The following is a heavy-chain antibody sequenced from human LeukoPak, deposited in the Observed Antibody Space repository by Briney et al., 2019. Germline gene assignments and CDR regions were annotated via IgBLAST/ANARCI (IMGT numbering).Heavy chain of an antibody. Sequence: GGSLRLSCAASGFTISNNYMSWVRQAPGKGLEWVSTIYSGGSTYADSVRGRFTISRDNSKNTMYLQMNSLRAEDTAVYYCARPRDGFSFDYWGQGTLVTVSS. CDR2: IYSGGST. D-gene: IGHD5-24*01. CDR1: GFTISNNY. CDR3: ARPRDGFSFDY. J-gene: IGHJ4*02. V-gene: IGHV3-53*01.